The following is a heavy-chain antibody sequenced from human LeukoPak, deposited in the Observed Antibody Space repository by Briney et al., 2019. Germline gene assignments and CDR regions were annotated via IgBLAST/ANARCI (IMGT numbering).Heavy chain of an antibody. CDR1: GFTFSNYW. CDR2: IKEDGREK. V-gene: IGHV3-7*01. CDR3: ARGGKNYFDY. Sequence: AGGSLRLSCAASGFTFSNYWMSWVRQAPGEGLEWVANIKEDGREKYYVDSVRGRFTISRDNAMNSLYLQMNSLRAEDTAVYYCARGGKNYFDYWGQGTPVTVSS. J-gene: IGHJ4*02.